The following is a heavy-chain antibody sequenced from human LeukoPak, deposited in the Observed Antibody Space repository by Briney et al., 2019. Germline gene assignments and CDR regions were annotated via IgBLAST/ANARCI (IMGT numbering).Heavy chain of an antibody. Sequence: SETLSLTCTVSGGSISSSSYYWGWIRQPPGKGLEWIGSIYYSGSTYYNPSLKSRVTISVDTSKNQFSLKLSSVTAADTAVYYCARLETPMVRGSFAYWGQGTLVTVSS. J-gene: IGHJ4*02. CDR3: ARLETPMVRGSFAY. CDR2: IYYSGST. V-gene: IGHV4-39*01. D-gene: IGHD3-10*01. CDR1: GGSISSSSYY.